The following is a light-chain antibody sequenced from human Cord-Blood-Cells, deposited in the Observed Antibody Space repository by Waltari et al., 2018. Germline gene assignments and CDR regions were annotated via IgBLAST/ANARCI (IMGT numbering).Light chain of an antibody. Sequence: QSALTQPASVSGSPGQSLTIPCTGTRSDVGGYNYVSWYHQHPGKAPKLMIYDVSNRPSGVSNRFSGSKSGNTASLTISGLQAEDEADYYCSSYTSSSTVVFGGGTKLTVL. CDR2: DVS. V-gene: IGLV2-14*01. CDR3: SSYTSSSTVV. CDR1: RSDVGGYNY. J-gene: IGLJ2*01.